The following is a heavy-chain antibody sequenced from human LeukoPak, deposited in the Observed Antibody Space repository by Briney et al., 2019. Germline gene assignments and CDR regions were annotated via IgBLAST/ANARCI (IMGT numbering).Heavy chain of an antibody. Sequence: PGGSLRISCATSGFSFSTYEFNWVRQAPGKGLEWIAYISSSGSGIYYADSVRGRFTVSRDDAKNSLYLQMNNLRAEDMAVYYCARETLGCGGDCYDYWGQGTLVTVSS. CDR3: ARETLGCGGDCYDY. J-gene: IGHJ4*02. V-gene: IGHV3-48*03. CDR2: ISSSGSGI. D-gene: IGHD2-21*02. CDR1: GFSFSTYE.